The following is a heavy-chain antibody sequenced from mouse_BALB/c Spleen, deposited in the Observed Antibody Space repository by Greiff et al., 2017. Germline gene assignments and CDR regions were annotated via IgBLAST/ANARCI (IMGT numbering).Heavy chain of an antibody. V-gene: IGHV1S22*01. J-gene: IGHJ3*01. CDR1: GYTFTSYW. D-gene: IGHD1-1*01. CDR2: IYPGSGST. Sequence: LKQPGSELVRPGASVKLSCKASGYTFTSYWMHWVKQRPGQGLEWIGNIYPGSGSTNYDEKFKSKATLTVDTSSSTAYMQLSSLTSEDSAVYYCTILLRYQFAYWGQGTLVTVSA. CDR3: TILLRYQFAY.